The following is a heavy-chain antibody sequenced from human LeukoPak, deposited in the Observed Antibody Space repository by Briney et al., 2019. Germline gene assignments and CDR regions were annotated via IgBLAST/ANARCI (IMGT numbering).Heavy chain of an antibody. CDR3: ARGDDYGGAWYYFDC. CDR2: IYSAGST. J-gene: IGHJ4*02. CDR1: GFTVSRNY. V-gene: IGHV3-53*01. D-gene: IGHD4-23*01. Sequence: GSLRLSCAASGFTVSRNYYMNWVRQARGTGLEWVSVIYSAGSTYYADSVKGRFTISRDNSKNTVYLQMNSLRAEDTAVYYCARGDDYGGAWYYFDCWGQGTLVTVSS.